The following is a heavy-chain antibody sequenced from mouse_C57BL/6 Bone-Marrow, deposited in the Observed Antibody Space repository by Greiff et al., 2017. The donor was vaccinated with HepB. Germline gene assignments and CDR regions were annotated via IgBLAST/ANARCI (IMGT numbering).Heavy chain of an antibody. D-gene: IGHD2-1*01. Sequence: EVHLVESGGGLVKPGGSLKLSCAASGFTFSDYGMHWVRQAPEKGLEWVAYISSGSSTIYYADTVKGRFTISRDNAKNTLFLQMTSLRSEDTAMYYCSFYGNYSAWFAYWGQGTLVTVSA. J-gene: IGHJ3*01. V-gene: IGHV5-17*01. CDR2: ISSGSSTI. CDR1: GFTFSDYG. CDR3: SFYGNYSAWFAY.